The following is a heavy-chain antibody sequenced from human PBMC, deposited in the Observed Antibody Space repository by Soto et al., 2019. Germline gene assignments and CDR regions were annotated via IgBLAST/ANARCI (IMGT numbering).Heavy chain of an antibody. CDR3: ARSRAGKDY. V-gene: IGHV3-21*01. Sequence: PGGSLRLSCAASGFTFSRNAMNWVRQAPGKGLEWVSGISSSSGDTYYADSVKGRFTISRDNAKNTLNLQMNSLRAEDTAVYYCARSRAGKDYWGQGTLVTVSS. J-gene: IGHJ4*02. CDR1: GFTFSRNA. CDR2: ISSSSGDT.